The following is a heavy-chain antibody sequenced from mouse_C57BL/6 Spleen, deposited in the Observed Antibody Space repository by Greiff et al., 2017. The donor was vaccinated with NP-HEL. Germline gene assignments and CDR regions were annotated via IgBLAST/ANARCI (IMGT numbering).Heavy chain of an antibody. V-gene: IGHV3-6*01. D-gene: IGHD2-4*01. J-gene: IGHJ3*01. CDR3: ARDDDYDPFAY. Sequence: DVQLVESGPGLVKPSQSLSLTCSVTGYSITSGYYWNWIRQFPGNKLEWMGYISYDGSNNYNPSLKNRISITRDTSKNQFFLKLNSVTTEDTATYYCARDDDYDPFAYWGQGTLVTVSA. CDR1: GYSITSGYY. CDR2: ISYDGSN.